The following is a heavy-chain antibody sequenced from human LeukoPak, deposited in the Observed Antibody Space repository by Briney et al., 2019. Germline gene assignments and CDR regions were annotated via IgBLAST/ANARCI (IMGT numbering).Heavy chain of an antibody. CDR3: ARDGNSYGYDY. CDR1: GFTFSSYW. D-gene: IGHD5-18*01. V-gene: IGHV3-7*01. J-gene: IGHJ4*02. Sequence: PGGSLRLSCAASGFTFSSYWMSWVRQAPGKGLKWVANINQDGSEKYYVDSVKGRFTLSRDNAKNSLYLQMNSLRAEDTAVYYCARDGNSYGYDYWGRGTLVTVSS. CDR2: INQDGSEK.